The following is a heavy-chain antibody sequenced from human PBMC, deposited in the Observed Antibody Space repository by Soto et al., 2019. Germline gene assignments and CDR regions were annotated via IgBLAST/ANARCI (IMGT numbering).Heavy chain of an antibody. D-gene: IGHD3-3*01. V-gene: IGHV3-48*01. CDR2: ISSSSNTI. CDR1: GFTFSTYS. J-gene: IGHJ6*02. Sequence: PGGSLRLSCAASGFTFSTYSMNWVRQAPGKGLEWVSYISSSSNTIFYTDSVKGRLTISRDNSKNTLYLQMNSLRAEDTAVYYCAKDLSPYLEWLLPLTRDYGMDVWGQGTTVTVS. CDR3: AKDLSPYLEWLLPLTRDYGMDV.